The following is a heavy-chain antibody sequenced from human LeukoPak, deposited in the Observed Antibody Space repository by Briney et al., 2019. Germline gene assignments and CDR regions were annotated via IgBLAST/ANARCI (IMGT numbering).Heavy chain of an antibody. V-gene: IGHV3-21*01. CDR3: ARVSYDSSGNYYGYFDS. Sequence: GGSLRLSCVASGFTFSSYTMNWVRQAPGKGLDWVSSISSSSKFIYYADSVKGRFTITRDNAKNSLYLQMNSLRAEGTAVYYCARVSYDSSGNYYGYFDSWGQGTLATVSS. CDR1: GFTFSSYT. CDR2: ISSSSKFI. J-gene: IGHJ4*02. D-gene: IGHD3-22*01.